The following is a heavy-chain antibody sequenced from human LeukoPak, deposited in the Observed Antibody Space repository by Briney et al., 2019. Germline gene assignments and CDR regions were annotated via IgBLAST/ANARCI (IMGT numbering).Heavy chain of an antibody. Sequence: GGSLRLSCAASGFTFSSYWMSWVRQAPGKGLEWVANIKQDGSEKYYVDSVKGRFTISRDNAKNSLYLQMSSLRAEDTAVYYCARDGYDFWSGYYVDYWGQGTLVTVSS. J-gene: IGHJ4*02. CDR3: ARDGYDFWSGYYVDY. D-gene: IGHD3-3*01. V-gene: IGHV3-7*01. CDR2: IKQDGSEK. CDR1: GFTFSSYW.